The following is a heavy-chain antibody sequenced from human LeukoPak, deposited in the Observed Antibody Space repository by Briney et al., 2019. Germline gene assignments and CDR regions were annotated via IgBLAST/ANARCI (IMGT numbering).Heavy chain of an antibody. CDR2: ISPYNGDT. D-gene: IGHD5-24*01. J-gene: IGHJ4*02. CDR1: GYTLTSYA. Sequence: ASVKVSCKASGYTLTSYAISWVRQAPGQGLEWMGWISPYNGDTSYAQNLQGRVTMTTDTSTSTAYMELRSLRSDDTAVYYCARGRRWPPPEHFDYWGQGTLVTVSS. V-gene: IGHV1-18*01. CDR3: ARGRRWPPPEHFDY.